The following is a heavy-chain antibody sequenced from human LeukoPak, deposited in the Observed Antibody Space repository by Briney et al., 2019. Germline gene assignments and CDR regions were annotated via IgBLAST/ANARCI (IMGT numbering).Heavy chain of an antibody. CDR1: GGSISSYY. J-gene: IGHJ4*02. V-gene: IGHV4-4*07. D-gene: IGHD6-13*01. Sequence: SETLSLTXTVSGGSISSYYWSWIRQPAGKGLEWIGRIYTSGSTNYNPSLKSRVTMSVDTSKNQFSLKLSSVTAADTAVYYCAKEASGTIAASNTDFDYWGQGTLVTVSS. CDR2: IYTSGST. CDR3: AKEASGTIAASNTDFDY.